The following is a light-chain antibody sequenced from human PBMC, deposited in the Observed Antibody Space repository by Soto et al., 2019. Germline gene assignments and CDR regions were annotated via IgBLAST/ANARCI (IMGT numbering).Light chain of an antibody. CDR1: QSVSNNY. CDR2: GAS. V-gene: IGKV3-20*01. CDR3: QQYGSSGT. J-gene: IGKJ1*01. Sequence: DNVLTQSPGSLYLSPGERATLSCRASQSVSNNYLAWYQQKPGQAPRLLIYGASNRATGIPDRFSGSGSGTDFTLTISRLEPEDFAVYYCQQYGSSGTFGQGTKVDIK.